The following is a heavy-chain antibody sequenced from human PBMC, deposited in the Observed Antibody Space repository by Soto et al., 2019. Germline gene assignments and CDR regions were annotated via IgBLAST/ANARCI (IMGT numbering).Heavy chain of an antibody. Sequence: ASVQVSCKASGGPFSSYGISWVRQAPGQGLEWMGWISAYNGNTNYAQNLQGRVTMTTDTSTSPAYTELRSLRSDDTAVYFCARELGYCSSTSCFYYFDYWGQGTLVTVSS. CDR1: GGPFSSYG. J-gene: IGHJ4*02. CDR3: ARELGYCSSTSCFYYFDY. V-gene: IGHV1-18*01. CDR2: ISAYNGNT. D-gene: IGHD2-2*01.